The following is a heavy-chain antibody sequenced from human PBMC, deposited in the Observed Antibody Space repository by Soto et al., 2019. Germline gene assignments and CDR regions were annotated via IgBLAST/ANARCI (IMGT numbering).Heavy chain of an antibody. CDR3: AREGDYDILTGYLKRYYSYYGMDV. Sequence: GASVKVSCKASVYTLTIYGISWVRQAPGQGREWMGWISAYNGNTNYAQKLQGRVTMTTDTSTSTAYMELRSLRAEDTAVYYCAREGDYDILTGYLKRYYSYYGMDVWGQGTTVTVSS. V-gene: IGHV1-18*01. CDR1: VYTLTIYG. J-gene: IGHJ6*02. CDR2: ISAYNGNT. D-gene: IGHD3-9*01.